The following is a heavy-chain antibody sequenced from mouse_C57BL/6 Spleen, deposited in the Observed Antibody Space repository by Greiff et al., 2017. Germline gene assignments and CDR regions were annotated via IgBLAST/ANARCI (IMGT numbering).Heavy chain of an antibody. D-gene: IGHD2-2*01. V-gene: IGHV1-82*01. J-gene: IGHJ3*01. CDR3: AGGRGYDGFAY. CDR1: GYAFSSSW. CDR2: IYPGDGDT. Sequence: VQLQQSGPELVKPGASVKISCKASGYAFSSSWMNWVKQRPGKGLEWIGRIYPGDGDTNYNGKFKGKATLTADKSSSTAYMQLSSLTSEDSAVYFCAGGRGYDGFAYWGQGTLVTVSA.